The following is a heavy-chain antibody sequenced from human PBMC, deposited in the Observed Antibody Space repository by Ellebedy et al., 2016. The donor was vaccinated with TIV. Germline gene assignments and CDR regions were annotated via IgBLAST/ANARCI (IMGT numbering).Heavy chain of an antibody. CDR1: GFTFSHYA. D-gene: IGHD6-19*01. CDR3: AKELKEGSSDY. J-gene: IGHJ4*02. CDR2: FCYDGINK. V-gene: IGHV3-33*06. Sequence: PGGSLRLSCAASGFTFSHYAMHWVRQAPGKGLEWVSVFCYDGINKYYADSVKGRFTISRDNSKNTLFLQMHSLRVEDTDVYYCAKELKEGSSDYWGQGTLVTVSS.